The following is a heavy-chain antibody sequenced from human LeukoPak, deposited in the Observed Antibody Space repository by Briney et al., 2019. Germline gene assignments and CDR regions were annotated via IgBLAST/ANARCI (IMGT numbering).Heavy chain of an antibody. CDR3: ASDPLY. CDR1: GFTVSSNY. V-gene: IGHV3-53*01. Sequence: PGGSLRLPCAASGFTVSSNYMSWVRQAPGKGLECVSLIHADGSTSYADSVKGRFTISRDNSKNTLHLQMNSLRAEDTAVYFCASDPLYWGLGTLVTVSS. J-gene: IGHJ4*02. CDR2: IHADGST.